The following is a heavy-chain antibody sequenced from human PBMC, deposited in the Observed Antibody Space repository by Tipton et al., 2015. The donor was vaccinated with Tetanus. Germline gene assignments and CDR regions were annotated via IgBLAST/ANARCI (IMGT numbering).Heavy chain of an antibody. V-gene: IGHV4-59*01. CDR2: ISSSGRT. Sequence: TLSLTCTVSGASISSYYWSWIRQPPGKGLEWIAYISSSGRTNYNPSLKSRVTISIDTPKNQFSLTVNSVTAADTAVYYCARDGGRELLWGQGTLVTVSS. CDR3: ARDGGRELL. CDR1: GASISSYY. D-gene: IGHD3-16*01. J-gene: IGHJ4*02.